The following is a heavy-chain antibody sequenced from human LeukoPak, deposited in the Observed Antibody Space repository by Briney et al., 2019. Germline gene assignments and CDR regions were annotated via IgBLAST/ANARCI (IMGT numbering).Heavy chain of an antibody. CDR2: ISAYNGNT. Sequence: ASVNVSCKASGYTFTIYGISWVRQAPGQGLEWMGWISAYNGNTNYAQKLQGRVTMTTDTSTSTAYMELRSLRSDDTAVYYCARVWGIPGANWLLPGMDVWGQGTTVTVSS. CDR3: ARVWGIPGANWLLPGMDV. D-gene: IGHD2-15*01. V-gene: IGHV1-18*01. CDR1: GYTFTIYG. J-gene: IGHJ6*02.